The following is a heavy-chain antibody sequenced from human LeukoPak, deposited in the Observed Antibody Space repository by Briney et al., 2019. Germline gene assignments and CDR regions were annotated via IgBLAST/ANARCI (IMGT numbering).Heavy chain of an antibody. CDR2: IIPIFDTG. Sequence: ASVKVSCKASGYTFSSYAISWVRQAPGQGLEWMGGIIPIFDTGNYAQKFQGRLTITTDTSTSTAYMELRSLRSDDTAVYYCARVAQHRYYYDSSAFRYYSDYWGQGTLVTVSS. V-gene: IGHV1-69*05. J-gene: IGHJ4*02. CDR1: GYTFSSYA. CDR3: ARVAQHRYYYDSSAFRYYSDY. D-gene: IGHD3-22*01.